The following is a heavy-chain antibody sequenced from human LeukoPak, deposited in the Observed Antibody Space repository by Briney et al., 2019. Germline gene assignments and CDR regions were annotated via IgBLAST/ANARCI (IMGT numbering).Heavy chain of an antibody. D-gene: IGHD3-10*01. CDR1: GYTFTGYY. CDR3: ARAQGVPTPPGYMDV. CDR2: ITPIFGTA. Sequence: VASVKVSCKASGYTFTGYYMHWVRQAPGQGLEWMGGITPIFGTANYAQKFQGRVTITADKSTSTAYMELSSLRSEDTAVYYCARAQGVPTPPGYMDVWGKGTTVTVSS. V-gene: IGHV1-69*06. J-gene: IGHJ6*03.